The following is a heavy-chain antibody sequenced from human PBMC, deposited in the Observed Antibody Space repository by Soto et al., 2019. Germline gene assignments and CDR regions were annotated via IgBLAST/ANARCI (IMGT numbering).Heavy chain of an antibody. CDR3: ARDPSGWGLDI. CDR2: IGTAGDT. D-gene: IGHD6-19*01. CDR1: GFTFSSYD. J-gene: IGHJ3*02. Sequence: PGGSLRLSCAASGFTFSSYDMHWFRQETGKGLEWVSVIGTAGDTHYLDSVKGRFTISRDNGRNSLYLQMNSLRAGDTAVYYCARDPSGWGLDIWGQGTMVTVSS. V-gene: IGHV3-13*01.